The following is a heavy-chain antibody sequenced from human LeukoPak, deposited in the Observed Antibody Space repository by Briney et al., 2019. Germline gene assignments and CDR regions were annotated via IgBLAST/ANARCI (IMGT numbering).Heavy chain of an antibody. J-gene: IGHJ4*02. CDR3: ARDIEGALVRGVIVY. CDR2: INQDGSEK. V-gene: IGHV3-7*05. Sequence: GRSLRLSCAGSGLPFSRYWMSWVRQAPGRGLEWVANINQDGSEKFYVDPVKGRFSISRDNAKKSLYLQMNSLRAEDTAVYYCARDIEGALVRGVIVYWGQGTLVTVSS. CDR1: GLPFSRYW. D-gene: IGHD3-10*01.